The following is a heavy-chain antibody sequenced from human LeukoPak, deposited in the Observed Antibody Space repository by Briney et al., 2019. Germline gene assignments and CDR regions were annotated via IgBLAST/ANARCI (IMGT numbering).Heavy chain of an antibody. D-gene: IGHD3-3*01. V-gene: IGHV4-61*02. CDR1: GGSTSSGSYY. CDR2: IYTSGST. J-gene: IGHJ5*02. CDR3: ARETYYDFWSDRNWFDP. Sequence: PSQTLSLTCTVSGGSTSSGSYYWSWIRQPAGKGLEWIGRIYTSGSTNYNPSLKSRVTISVDTSKNQFSLKLSSVTAADTAVYYCARETYYDFWSDRNWFDPWGQGTLVTVSS.